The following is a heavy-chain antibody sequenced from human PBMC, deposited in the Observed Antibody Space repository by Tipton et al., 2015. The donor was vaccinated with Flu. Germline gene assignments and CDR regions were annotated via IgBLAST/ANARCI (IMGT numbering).Heavy chain of an antibody. V-gene: IGHV4-61*02. J-gene: IGHJ3*02. Sequence: TLSLTCTVSGASISSAAYYWSWIRRPAGKGLEWIGRIYTSGSTNYNPSLKSRVSISLDTSKKQFSLKLTSVTAADAAVYYCARGPTVVTPVYAFDIWGQGTMVTVSS. CDR2: IYTSGST. CDR1: GASISSAAYY. D-gene: IGHD4-23*01. CDR3: ARGPTVVTPVYAFDI.